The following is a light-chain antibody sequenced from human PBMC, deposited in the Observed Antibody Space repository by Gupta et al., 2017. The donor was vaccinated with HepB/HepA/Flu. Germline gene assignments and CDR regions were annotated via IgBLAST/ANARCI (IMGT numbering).Light chain of an antibody. J-gene: IGKJ4*01. CDR3: VRGTHWPT. Sequence: DVVLTQSPLSLPVTLGQPASITCRSSQSLVFSDGNTFLHWFQQRPGQSPRRLLYQVSKRDPGVPERFSGSGSGTECTLRISRVEAEDVAIYYCVRGTHWPTFGGGTKVEIK. CDR2: QVS. CDR1: QSLVFSDGNTF. V-gene: IGKV2-30*01.